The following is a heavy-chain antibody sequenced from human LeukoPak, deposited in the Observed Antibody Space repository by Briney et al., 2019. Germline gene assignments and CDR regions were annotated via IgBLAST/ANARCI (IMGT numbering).Heavy chain of an antibody. CDR3: ARDPQRELYFDY. D-gene: IGHD1-26*01. Sequence: SETLSLTCTVSGESISGFYWTWIRQPPGKGLEWIGSIYYSGSTYYNPSLKSRVTISVDTSKNQFSLKLSSVTAADTAVYYCARDPQRELYFDYWGQGTLVTVSS. J-gene: IGHJ4*02. V-gene: IGHV4-38-2*02. CDR1: GESISGFY. CDR2: IYYSGST.